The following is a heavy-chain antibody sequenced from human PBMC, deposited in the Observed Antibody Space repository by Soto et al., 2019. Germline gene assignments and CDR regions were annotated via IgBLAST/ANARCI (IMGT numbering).Heavy chain of an antibody. J-gene: IGHJ4*02. CDR3: ARADYDILTGYYTSSYFDY. CDR1: GGSISSYD. Sequence: KPSETLSLTCTVSGGSISSYDWSWIRQPPGKGLEWIGYIYYSGSTNYNPSLKSRVTISVDTSKNQFSLKLSSVTAADTAVYYCARADYDILTGYYTSSYFDYWGQGTLVTVSS. D-gene: IGHD3-9*01. V-gene: IGHV4-59*01. CDR2: IYYSGST.